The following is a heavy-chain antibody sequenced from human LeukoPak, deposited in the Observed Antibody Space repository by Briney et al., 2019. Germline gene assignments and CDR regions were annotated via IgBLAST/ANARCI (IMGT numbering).Heavy chain of an antibody. D-gene: IGHD3-9*01. J-gene: IGHJ3*01. CDR3: VRGFDGTNAFDL. CDR1: GFIFTTFR. CDR2: IKQDGSEI. V-gene: IGHV3-7*01. Sequence: GGSLRLSCGASGFIFTTFRMNWVRQAPGKGLEWVANIKQDGSEIYYVDSVKGRFSISRDNDKNSVYLQMGSLRVEDTAVYYCVRGFDGTNAFDLWGQGTMVTVSS.